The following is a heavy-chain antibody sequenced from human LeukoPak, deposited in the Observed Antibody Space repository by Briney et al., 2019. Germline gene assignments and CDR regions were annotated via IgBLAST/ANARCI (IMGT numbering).Heavy chain of an antibody. V-gene: IGHV4-31*03. CDR3: ARATTVSGLFDY. CDR2: IYTSGDT. D-gene: IGHD1-1*01. Sequence: SETLSLTCSVSGDSITRGGFYWSWIHQHPGKGLEWIGYIYTSGDTNYNASLKSRVAISLDTSRDQFSLSLTSVTAADTAVYFCARATTVSGLFDYWGQGTLVTVSS. J-gene: IGHJ4*02. CDR1: GDSITRGGFY.